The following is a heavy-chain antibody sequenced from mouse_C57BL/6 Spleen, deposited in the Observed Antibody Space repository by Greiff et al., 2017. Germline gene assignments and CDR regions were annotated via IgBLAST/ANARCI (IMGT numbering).Heavy chain of an antibody. J-gene: IGHJ2*01. Sequence: EVQLQQSGPVLVKPGASVKMSCKASGYTFTDYYMNWVKQSHGKSLEWIGVINPYNGGTSYNQKFKGKATLTVDKSSSTAYMELNSLTSEDSAVYYCAREGDSNPYYFDYWGQGTTLTVSS. D-gene: IGHD2-5*01. CDR3: AREGDSNPYYFDY. CDR2: INPYNGGT. CDR1: GYTFTDYY. V-gene: IGHV1-19*01.